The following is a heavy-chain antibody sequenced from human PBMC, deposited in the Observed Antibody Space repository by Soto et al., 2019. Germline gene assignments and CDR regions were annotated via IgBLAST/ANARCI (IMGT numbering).Heavy chain of an antibody. J-gene: IGHJ6*02. V-gene: IGHV1-18*04. Sequence: GASVKVSCKGSGYTFTSYGISWVRQAPGQGLEWMGWISAYNGNTNYAQKLQGRVTMTTDTSTSTAYMELRSLRSDDTAVYYCAGDLGLSAVTLYSYATHVWGQAPTVTVS. CDR3: AGDLGLSAVTLYSYATHV. CDR1: GYTFTSYG. CDR2: ISAYNGNT. D-gene: IGHD4-4*01.